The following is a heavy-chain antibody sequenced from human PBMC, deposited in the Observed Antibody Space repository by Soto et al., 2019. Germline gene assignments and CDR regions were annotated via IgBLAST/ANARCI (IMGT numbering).Heavy chain of an antibody. CDR3: ARGPRRYGSGSYYTFDY. CDR2: INHSGST. Sequence: TSETLSLTCAVYGGSSSGYYWTWIRQPPGKGLEWIGEINHSGSTNYNPSLKSRVTISVDTSKNQFSLKLSSVTAADTAVYYCARGPRRYGSGSYYTFDYWGQGTLVTVSS. V-gene: IGHV4-34*01. D-gene: IGHD3-10*01. CDR1: GGSSSGYY. J-gene: IGHJ4*02.